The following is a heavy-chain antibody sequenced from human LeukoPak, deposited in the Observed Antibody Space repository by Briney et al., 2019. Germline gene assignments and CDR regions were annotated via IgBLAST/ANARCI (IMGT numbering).Heavy chain of an antibody. CDR1: GGSISSSSYY. D-gene: IGHD1-1*01. CDR3: ARDRGTWNDDGFDY. Sequence: SETLSLTCTVSGGSISSSSYYWGWIRQPPGKGLEWIGSIYYSGSTYYNPSLKSRVTISVDTSKNQFSLKLSSGTAADTAVYYCARDRGTWNDDGFDYWGQGTLVTVSS. V-gene: IGHV4-39*07. CDR2: IYYSGST. J-gene: IGHJ4*02.